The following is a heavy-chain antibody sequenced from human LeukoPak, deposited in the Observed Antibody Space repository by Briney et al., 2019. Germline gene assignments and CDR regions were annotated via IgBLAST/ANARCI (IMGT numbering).Heavy chain of an antibody. CDR1: GGSISSSTYY. J-gene: IGHJ5*02. V-gene: IGHV4-39*01. D-gene: IGHD3-10*01. CDR3: ARQYGSGSYYNWFDP. Sequence: SETLSLTCTVSGGSISSSTYYWVWFRQPPGKGLEWIGSISYSGSTYYNPSLKSRVTISVDTSKNQFSLKLSSVTAADTAVYYCARQYGSGSYYNWFDPWGQGTLVTVSS. CDR2: ISYSGST.